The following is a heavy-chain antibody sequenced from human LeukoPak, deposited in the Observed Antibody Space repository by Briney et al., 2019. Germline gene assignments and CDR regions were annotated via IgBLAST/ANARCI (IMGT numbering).Heavy chain of an antibody. D-gene: IGHD3-22*01. CDR1: GGSISSYY. Sequence: SETLSLTCTVSGGSISSYYWSWIRQPAGKGLEWIGRIYTSGSTNYNPSLKSRVTISVDTSKNQFSLKLSSVTAADTAVYYCARESETYYYDSSGYSPYAFDIWGQGTMVTVSS. J-gene: IGHJ3*02. V-gene: IGHV4-4*07. CDR2: IYTSGST. CDR3: ARESETYYYDSSGYSPYAFDI.